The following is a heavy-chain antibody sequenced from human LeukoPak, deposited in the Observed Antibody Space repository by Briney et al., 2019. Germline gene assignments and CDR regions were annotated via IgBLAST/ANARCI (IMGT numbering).Heavy chain of an antibody. CDR3: AGELLTWGAFYI. CDR1: GGSVSSYY. D-gene: IGHD1-26*01. V-gene: IGHV4-59*08. CDR2: IYYSGST. Sequence: SETLSLTCTVSGGSVSSYYWSWLRQPPGQGLEWIGYIYYSGSTNYNPSLKSRVTISVDTSKNQYSLKLSSVTAADTAVYYCAGELLTWGAFYIWGQGTMVTVSS. J-gene: IGHJ3*02.